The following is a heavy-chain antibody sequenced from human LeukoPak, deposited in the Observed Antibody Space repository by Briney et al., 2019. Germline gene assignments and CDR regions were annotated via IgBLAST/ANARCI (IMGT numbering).Heavy chain of an antibody. J-gene: IGHJ6*03. V-gene: IGHV4-34*01. CDR2: INHSGST. CDR3: ASTVVVLSWYVDV. Sequence: PSETLSLTCAVYGGSFSGYYWSWIRQPPGKGLEWIGEINHSGSTNYNPSLKSRVTISVDTSKNQFSLKLSSVTAADTAVYYCASTVVVLSWYVDVWGKGTTVTVSS. CDR1: GGSFSGYY. D-gene: IGHD2-2*01.